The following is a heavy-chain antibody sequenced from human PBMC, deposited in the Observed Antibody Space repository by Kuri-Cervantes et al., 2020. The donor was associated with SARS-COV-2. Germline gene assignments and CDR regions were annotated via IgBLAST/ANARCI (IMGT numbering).Heavy chain of an antibody. J-gene: IGHJ4*02. CDR3: AREGIAARPSHFDY. CDR2: IYYSGST. D-gene: IGHD6-6*01. Sequence: SETLSLTCAVSGYSISSGYYWGWIRQPPGKGLEWIGYIYYSGSTNYNPSLKSRVTISVDTSKNQFSLKLSSVTAADTAVYYCAREGIAARPSHFDYWGQGTLVTVSS. V-gene: IGHV4-61*01. CDR1: GYSISSGYY.